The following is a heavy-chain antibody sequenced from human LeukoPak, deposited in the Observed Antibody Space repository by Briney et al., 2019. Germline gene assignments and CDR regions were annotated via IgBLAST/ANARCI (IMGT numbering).Heavy chain of an antibody. J-gene: IGHJ4*02. CDR2: ISGSDGST. D-gene: IGHD2-8*01. CDR1: GFTFSSYS. V-gene: IGHV3-23*01. Sequence: GGTLRLSCAASGFTFSSYSMSWVRQAPGKGLEWISAISGSDGSTYYADSVKGRSTISRDNSKNTLYLQMSSLRAEDTAVYYCAKDLSPGVYWGQGTLVTVSS. CDR3: AKDLSPGVY.